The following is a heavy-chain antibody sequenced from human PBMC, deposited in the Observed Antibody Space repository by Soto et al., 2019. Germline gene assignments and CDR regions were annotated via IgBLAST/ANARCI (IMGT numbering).Heavy chain of an antibody. V-gene: IGHV1-46*01. CDR1: GYTFTSHY. CDR2: INPYGGST. CDR3: ARDLAAARL. D-gene: IGHD6-13*01. Sequence: ASVKVSCKASGYTFTSHYIHWVRQAPGQGLEWMAIINPYGGSTNYAQKFRGRVTPTLDTSTSTVYMEVSSLRSEDTAVYYCARDLAAARLWGQGTLLTVSS. J-gene: IGHJ4*02.